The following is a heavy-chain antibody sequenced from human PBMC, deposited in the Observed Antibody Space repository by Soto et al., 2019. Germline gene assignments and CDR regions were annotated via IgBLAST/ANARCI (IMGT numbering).Heavy chain of an antibody. CDR2: ISGSGGST. D-gene: IGHD1-26*01. J-gene: IGHJ6*02. CDR1: GFTFSSYA. V-gene: IGHV3-23*01. CDR3: AKVKQGSYYYYYGMDV. Sequence: EVQLLESGGGLVQPGGSLRLSCAASGFTFSSYAMSWVRQAPGQGLEWVSAISGSGGSTYYADSVKGRFTISRDNAKNTLYLQMSSLRADDTAVYYCAKVKQGSYYYYYGMDVWGQGTTVTVSS.